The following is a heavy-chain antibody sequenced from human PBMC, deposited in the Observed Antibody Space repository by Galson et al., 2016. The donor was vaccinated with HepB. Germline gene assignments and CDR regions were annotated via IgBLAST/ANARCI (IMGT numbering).Heavy chain of an antibody. V-gene: IGHV3-23*01. CDR2: IAYALNAENR. J-gene: IGHJ4*02. CDR1: RFPFKIYA. Sequence: SLRLSCAASRFPFKIYAMNWFRQAPGKGLEWVSLIAYALNAENRHYADSVNGRFTISRDDANSFLYLHMSSLRVEDTAVYYCAPDYDSSGHFEADWGQGTLVTVS. D-gene: IGHD3-22*01. CDR3: APDYDSSGHFEAD.